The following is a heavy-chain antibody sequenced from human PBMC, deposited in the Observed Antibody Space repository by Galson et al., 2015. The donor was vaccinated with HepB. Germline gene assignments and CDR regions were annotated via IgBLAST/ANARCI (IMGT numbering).Heavy chain of an antibody. CDR1: GGTFSSYA. CDR2: IIPIFGTA. D-gene: IGHD3-22*01. Sequence: SVKVSCKASGGTFSSYAISWVRQAPGQGLEWMGGIIPIFGTANYAQKFQGRVTITADESMSTAYMELSSLRSEDTAVYYCARPRITMIVPPGAFDIWGQGTMVTVSS. J-gene: IGHJ3*02. V-gene: IGHV1-69*13. CDR3: ARPRITMIVPPGAFDI.